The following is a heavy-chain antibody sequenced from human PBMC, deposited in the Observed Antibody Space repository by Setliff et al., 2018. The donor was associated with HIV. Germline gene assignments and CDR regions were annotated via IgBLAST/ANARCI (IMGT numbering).Heavy chain of an antibody. J-gene: IGHJ4*02. D-gene: IGHD1-26*01. CDR2: VNHIGGT. Sequence: SETLSLTCSVSGGSISSHYWSWIRQPPGKGLEWIGEVNHIGGTSYNPSLKSRVSMSVDTSKSQFSLNLTSVTAADTAVYYCARGRDDAWELSDRWGQGTLVTVSS. CDR3: ARGRDDAWELSDR. V-gene: IGHV4-34*01. CDR1: GGSISSHY.